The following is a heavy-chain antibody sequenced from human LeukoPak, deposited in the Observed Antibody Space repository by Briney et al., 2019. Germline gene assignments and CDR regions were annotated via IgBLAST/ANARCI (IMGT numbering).Heavy chain of an antibody. Sequence: GGSLRLSCAASGFTFSSYSMNWVRQAPGKGLEWVSSISSSSSYIYYADSVKGRFTISRDNAKNSLYLQMNSLRAEDTAVYYCARQRTWGYYFDYWGQGTLVTVSS. D-gene: IGHD6-25*01. J-gene: IGHJ4*02. CDR3: ARQRTWGYYFDY. CDR2: ISSSSSYI. V-gene: IGHV3-21*01. CDR1: GFTFSSYS.